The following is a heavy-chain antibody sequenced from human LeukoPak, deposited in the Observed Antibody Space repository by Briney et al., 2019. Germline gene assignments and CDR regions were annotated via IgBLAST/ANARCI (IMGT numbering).Heavy chain of an antibody. V-gene: IGHV1-18*01. Sequence: ASVKVSCKASGYTFTSYGISWVRQAPGQGLEWMGWISAYNGNTNYAQKLQGRVTMTTDTSTSTAYMELRSLRSDDTAVYYCPSWLVAAATGYYYYYGMDVWGQGTTVTVSS. D-gene: IGHD2-15*01. CDR1: GYTFTSYG. J-gene: IGHJ6*02. CDR2: ISAYNGNT. CDR3: PSWLVAAATGYYYYYGMDV.